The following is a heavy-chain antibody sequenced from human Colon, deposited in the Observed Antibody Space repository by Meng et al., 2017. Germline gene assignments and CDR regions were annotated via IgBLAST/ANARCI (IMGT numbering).Heavy chain of an antibody. D-gene: IGHD1-26*01. J-gene: IGHJ4*02. V-gene: IGHV4-61*03. CDR3: ARGRGSYSSIDF. CDR2: VYYTGSA. CDR1: GGSVSSSSYY. Sequence: QVQPQGSGPTLVRPSVTLSLTCTLSGGSVSSSSYYWSWIRQTPGKGLEWIGYVYYTGSANYNPSLKSRVTISVDTSKNHFSLNLTSVTAADTAVYYCARGRGSYSSIDFWGQGTLVTVSS.